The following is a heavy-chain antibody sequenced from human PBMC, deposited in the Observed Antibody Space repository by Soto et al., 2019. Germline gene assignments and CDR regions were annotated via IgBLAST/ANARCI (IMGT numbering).Heavy chain of an antibody. CDR1: GFTFDDYA. D-gene: IGHD6-13*01. CDR2: ISWNSGSI. CDR3: AKDALVSSFYNWFDP. V-gene: IGHV3-9*01. J-gene: IGHJ5*02. Sequence: EVQLVESGGGLVQPGRSLRLSCAASGFTFDDYAMHWVRQAPGKGLEWVSGISWNSGSIGYADSVKGRFTISRDNAKNSLYLQMNSLRAEDTALYYCAKDALVSSFYNWFDPWGLGTLVTVSS.